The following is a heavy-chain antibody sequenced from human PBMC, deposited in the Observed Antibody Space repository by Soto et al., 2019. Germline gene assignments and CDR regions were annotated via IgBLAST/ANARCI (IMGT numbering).Heavy chain of an antibody. CDR1: GYTFTGSY. CDR3: AAELYSGGSCCSFDI. CDR2: VVVGSGNT. V-gene: IGHV1-58*02. D-gene: IGHD2-15*01. Sequence: SVKVSCKASGYTFTGSYMQWVRQARGQRLEWMGWVVVGSGNTNYAQKFRERVTITRDMSTNTAHMEVSGLTSEDTAVYYCAAELYSGGSCCSFDIWGQGTLVTVSS. J-gene: IGHJ3*02.